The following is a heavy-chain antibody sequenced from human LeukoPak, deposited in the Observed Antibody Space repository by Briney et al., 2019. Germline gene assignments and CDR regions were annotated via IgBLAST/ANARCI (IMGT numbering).Heavy chain of an antibody. CDR1: GYTLTELS. D-gene: IGHD6-13*01. CDR3: ATAKATAAAGENFDY. Sequence: ASVKLSCKVSGYTLTELSMHWVRQAPGKGLEWMGGFDPEDGETIYAQKFQGRVTMTEDTSTDTAYMELSSLRSEDTAVYYCATAKATAAAGENFDYWGQGTLVTVSS. CDR2: FDPEDGET. V-gene: IGHV1-24*01. J-gene: IGHJ4*02.